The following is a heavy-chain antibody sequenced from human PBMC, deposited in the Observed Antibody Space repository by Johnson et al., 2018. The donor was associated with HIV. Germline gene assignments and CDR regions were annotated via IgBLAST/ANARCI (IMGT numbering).Heavy chain of an antibody. V-gene: IGHV3-66*01. CDR3: ARGGLGYQNIHDAFDV. CDR2: IYSGGST. Sequence: EVQVVESGGGLVQPGGSLRLSCAASGFTVSSNYMSWVRQAPGKGLEWVSVIYSGGSTYYADSVKGRFTISRDDSKNTLYLQMNSLRAEDTALYYCARGGLGYQNIHDAFDVWGQGTMVTVSS. D-gene: IGHD2-2*01. J-gene: IGHJ3*01. CDR1: GFTVSSNY.